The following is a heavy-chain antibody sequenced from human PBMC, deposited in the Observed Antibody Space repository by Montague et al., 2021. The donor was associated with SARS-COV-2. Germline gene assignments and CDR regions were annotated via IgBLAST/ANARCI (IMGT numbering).Heavy chain of an antibody. CDR1: GFTFSGCG. CDR3: AKSLLGAGTTGMDF. J-gene: IGHJ4*02. Sequence: SLRLSCAASGFTFSGCGMYWVRRAPGKGLEWLSSISGVSTGTYYADSVKGRFTISRDNSRDTLYLQMSSLRAEDTAIYYCAKSLLGAGTTGMDFWGQGTLVTVSS. D-gene: IGHD1-14*01. V-gene: IGHV3-23*01. CDR2: ISGVSTGT.